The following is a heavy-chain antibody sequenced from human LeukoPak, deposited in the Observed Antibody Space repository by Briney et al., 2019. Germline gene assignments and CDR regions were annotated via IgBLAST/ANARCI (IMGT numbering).Heavy chain of an antibody. CDR3: AREVVGATFYFDY. CDR2: IWYDGSNK. J-gene: IGHJ4*02. CDR1: GFTFSNYW. V-gene: IGHV3-33*08. Sequence: PGGSLRLSCAASGFTFSNYWMHWVRQAPGKGLEWVAVIWYDGSNKYYADSVKGRFTISRDNSKNTLYLQMNSLRAEDTAVYYCAREVVGATFYFDYWGQGTLVTVSS. D-gene: IGHD1-26*01.